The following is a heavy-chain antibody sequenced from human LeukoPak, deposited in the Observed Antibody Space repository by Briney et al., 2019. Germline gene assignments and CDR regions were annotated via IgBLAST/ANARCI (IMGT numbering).Heavy chain of an antibody. D-gene: IGHD3-10*01. J-gene: IGHJ5*02. CDR3: ARPYGNAKANWFDP. CDR1: RFTSITYN. CDR2: INSDGSST. Sequence: RGSLRLSCAASRFTSITYNMNWVCHAPRKGLVWVSRINSDGSSTSYADSVKGRFTISRDNAKNTLYLQMNSLRAEDTAVYYCARPYGNAKANWFDPWGQGTLVTVSS. V-gene: IGHV3-74*01.